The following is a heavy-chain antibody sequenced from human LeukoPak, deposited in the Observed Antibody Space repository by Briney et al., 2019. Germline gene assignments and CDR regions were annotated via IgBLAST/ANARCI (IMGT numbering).Heavy chain of an antibody. J-gene: IGHJ5*02. V-gene: IGHV3-53*01. CDR3: ARPPQAAGFTISSNWFDP. CDR1: GFTVSSNY. Sequence: GGSLRLSCAASGFTVSSNYMSWVRQAPGKGLEWVSVIYSGGSTYYADSVKGRFTISRDNSKNTLYLQMNSLRAEDTAVYYCARPPQAAGFTISSNWFDPWGQGTLVTVSS. D-gene: IGHD3-9*01. CDR2: IYSGGST.